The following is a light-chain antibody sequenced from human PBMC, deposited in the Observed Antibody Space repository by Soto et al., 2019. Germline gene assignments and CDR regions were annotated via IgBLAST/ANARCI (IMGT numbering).Light chain of an antibody. Sequence: QSALTQPASVSGSPGQSITISCTGTSSGVGGYNYVSWYQQHPGKAPKLMIYDVSNRPSGVSNRFSGSKSGNTASLTISGLRGEDEADYYCSSYTSSSTLVFGGGTKLTVL. CDR3: SSYTSSSTLV. J-gene: IGLJ2*01. CDR2: DVS. CDR1: SSGVGGYNY. V-gene: IGLV2-14*01.